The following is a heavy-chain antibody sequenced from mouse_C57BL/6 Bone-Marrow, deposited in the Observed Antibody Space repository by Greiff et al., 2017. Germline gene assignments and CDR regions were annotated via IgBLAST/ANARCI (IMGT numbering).Heavy chain of an antibody. V-gene: IGHV1-50*01. CDR2: IDPSDSYT. CDR1: GYTFTSYW. J-gene: IGHJ2*01. Sequence: QVQLKQPGAELVKPGASVKLSCKASGYTFTSYWMQWVKQRPGQGLEWIGEIDPSDSYTNYNQKFKGKATLTVDTSSSTAYMQLSSLTSEDSAVYYCARGGYDYDGDYFDYWGQGTTLTVSS. CDR3: ARGGYDYDGDYFDY. D-gene: IGHD2-4*01.